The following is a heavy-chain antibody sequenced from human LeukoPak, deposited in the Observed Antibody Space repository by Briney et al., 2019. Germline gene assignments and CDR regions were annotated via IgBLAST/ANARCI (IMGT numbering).Heavy chain of an antibody. Sequence: SETLSLTCTVSGGSISGYYWSWIRQPPGKGLEWIGYIYYSGSTNYNPSLKSRVTISVDTPKNQFSLNLSSVTAADTAVYYCARGVREKNRGFLLYYYYYYMDVWGKGTTVAISS. D-gene: IGHD3-10*01. V-gene: IGHV4-59*01. J-gene: IGHJ6*03. CDR3: ARGVREKNRGFLLYYYYYYMDV. CDR2: IYYSGST. CDR1: GGSISGYY.